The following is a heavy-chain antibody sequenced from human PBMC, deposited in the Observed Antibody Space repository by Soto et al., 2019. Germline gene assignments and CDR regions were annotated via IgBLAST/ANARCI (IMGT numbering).Heavy chain of an antibody. CDR2: IRNKTDGGTT. Sequence: GGSLRLSCTASGFSFSKAWMSWVRLTPGKGLEWVGRIRNKTDGGTTDYPAPVRGRFTVSRDDSRSTLYLQMNRLNTEDTAVYYCIADPYYDFWSGHHFDYWGQGTQVTVSS. CDR1: GFSFSKAW. J-gene: IGHJ4*02. CDR3: IADPYYDFWSGHHFDY. V-gene: IGHV3-15*01. D-gene: IGHD3-3*01.